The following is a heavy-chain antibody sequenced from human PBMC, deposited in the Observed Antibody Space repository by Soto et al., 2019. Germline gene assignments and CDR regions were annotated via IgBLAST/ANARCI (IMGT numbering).Heavy chain of an antibody. J-gene: IGHJ6*02. V-gene: IGHV1-2*02. CDR3: ARDGNYDYYYYGMDV. D-gene: IGHD1-7*01. Sequence: GASVKVSCKASGCTFTGYYMHWVRQAPGQGLEWMGWINPNSGGTNYAQKFQGRVTMTRDTSISTAYMELSRLRSDDTAVYYCARDGNYDYYYYGMDVWGQGTTVTVSS. CDR1: GCTFTGYY. CDR2: INPNSGGT.